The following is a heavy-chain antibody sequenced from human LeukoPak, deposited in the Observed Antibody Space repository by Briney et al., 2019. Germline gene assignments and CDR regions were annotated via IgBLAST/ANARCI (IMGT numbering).Heavy chain of an antibody. CDR1: GFTFSSYA. CDR3: AKWGSGSPSDGMDL. CDR2: ISGSGGST. J-gene: IGHJ6*02. V-gene: IGHV3-23*01. D-gene: IGHD3-10*01. Sequence: GGSLRLSCAASGFTFSSYAMSWVRQAPRKGVVWGSAISGSGGSTYYADSVKGRFTIPRDNSMNTLYLQMNSLRAERTAVYYCAKWGSGSPSDGMDLWGQGPTVTVSS.